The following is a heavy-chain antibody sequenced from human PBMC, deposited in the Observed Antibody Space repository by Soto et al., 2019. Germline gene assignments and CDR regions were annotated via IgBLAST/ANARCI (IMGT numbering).Heavy chain of an antibody. CDR3: ARDKGRSPLDY. Sequence: EVQLVESGGGLVQPGGSLRLSCAASGFTFSSYSMNWVRQAPGKGLEWVSYISSSSSTIYYADSVKGRFTISRDNATNSLYLQMTSLGAEDTAVDYCARDKGRSPLDYWGQGTLVTVSS. D-gene: IGHD2-15*01. V-gene: IGHV3-48*01. J-gene: IGHJ4*02. CDR2: ISSSSSTI. CDR1: GFTFSSYS.